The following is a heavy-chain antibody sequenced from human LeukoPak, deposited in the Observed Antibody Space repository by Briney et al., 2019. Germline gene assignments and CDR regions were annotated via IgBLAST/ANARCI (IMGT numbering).Heavy chain of an antibody. V-gene: IGHV4-30-4*08. J-gene: IGHJ4*02. Sequence: SQTLSLTCTVSGGSISSGDYYWSWIRQPPGKGLEWIGYIYYSGSTYYNPSLKSRITISVDTSKNQFSLKLSSVTAADTAVYYCAREGVLRFLECRYYLDYWGQGTLVTVSS. D-gene: IGHD3-3*01. CDR2: IYYSGST. CDR1: GGSISSGDYY. CDR3: AREGVLRFLECRYYLDY.